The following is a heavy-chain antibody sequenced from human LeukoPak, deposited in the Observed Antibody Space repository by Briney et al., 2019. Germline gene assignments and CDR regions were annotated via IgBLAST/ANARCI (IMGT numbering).Heavy chain of an antibody. CDR2: IYHSGST. Sequence: SETLSLTCTVSGGSISSYYWSWIRQPPGKGLEWIGYIYHSGSTYYNPSLKSRVTISVDRSKNQFSLKLSSVTAADTAVYYCARGKPYYDFWSGYSNYFDYWGQGTLVTVSS. D-gene: IGHD3-3*01. CDR1: GGSISSYY. CDR3: ARGKPYYDFWSGYSNYFDY. J-gene: IGHJ4*02. V-gene: IGHV4-59*12.